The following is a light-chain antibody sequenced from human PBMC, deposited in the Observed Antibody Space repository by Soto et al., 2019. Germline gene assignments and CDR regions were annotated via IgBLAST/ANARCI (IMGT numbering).Light chain of an antibody. V-gene: IGKV1-5*01. CDR1: QSISSW. Sequence: DVPMTQSPSTLSASIGDRVTITCRARQSISSWVAWYQQKPGKAPQLLISGASGLQGGVPSRFSGSGSVTEFTLTISSLQPDDFATYYCQQYNSYSTFGGGTKVEIK. J-gene: IGKJ4*01. CDR2: GAS. CDR3: QQYNSYST.